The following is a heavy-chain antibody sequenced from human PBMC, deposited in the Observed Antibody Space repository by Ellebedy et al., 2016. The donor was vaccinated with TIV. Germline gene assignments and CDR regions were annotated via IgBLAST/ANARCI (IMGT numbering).Heavy chain of an antibody. V-gene: IGHV7-4-1*02. CDR2: INTDTGNP. D-gene: IGHD3-9*01. CDR1: GYTFINYG. J-gene: IGHJ1*01. CDR3: AALTADIQY. Sequence: AASVKVSCKASGYTFINYGINWVRQAPGQGLEWLGWINTDTGNPTYAQGFTGRFVFSVDTSVSTAYLQISRLMAEDTAVYYCAALTADIQYWGQGTLVTVSS.